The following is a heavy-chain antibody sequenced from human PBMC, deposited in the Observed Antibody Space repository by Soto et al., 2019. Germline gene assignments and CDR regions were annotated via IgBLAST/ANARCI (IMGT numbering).Heavy chain of an antibody. V-gene: IGHV2-5*02. J-gene: IGHJ5*02. D-gene: IGHD3-10*01. CDR3: ALGDNWFDP. Sequence: QITLKESGPTLVKPTQTLTLTCTFCGFSLSTCGVGVGWIRQPPGKALEWLALIYWDDDKRYSPSLKSRLTITKDTSKNQVVLTMTNMDPVDTATYYCALGDNWFDPWGQGTLVTVSS. CDR1: GFSLSTCGVG. CDR2: IYWDDDK.